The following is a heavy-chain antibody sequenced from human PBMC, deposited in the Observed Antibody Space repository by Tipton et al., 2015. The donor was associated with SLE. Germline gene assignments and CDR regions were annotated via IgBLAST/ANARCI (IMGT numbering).Heavy chain of an antibody. Sequence: RSLRLSCAASGFTFSSYAMHWVRQAPGKGLEWVAVISYDGSNKYYADSVKGRFTISRDNSKNTLYLQMNSLRAEDTAVYYCASQLVLHYYGMDVWGQGTTVTVSS. CDR1: GFTFSSYA. CDR2: ISYDGSNK. V-gene: IGHV3-30*04. J-gene: IGHJ6*02. CDR3: ASQLVLHYYGMDV. D-gene: IGHD2/OR15-2a*01.